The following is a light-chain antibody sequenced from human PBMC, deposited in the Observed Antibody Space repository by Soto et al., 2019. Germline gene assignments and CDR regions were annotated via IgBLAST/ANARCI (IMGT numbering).Light chain of an antibody. Sequence: EIVLTQSPGTLSLSPGEGATLSCRASQSVSSNYLAWYQQKPGQAPRLLIYGASSRATGIPDRFSGSGSGTDFTLTISRLEPEDFAVYYCQQYGSSPGTFGQGTKVDI. CDR3: QQYGSSPGT. CDR2: GAS. J-gene: IGKJ1*01. CDR1: QSVSSNY. V-gene: IGKV3-20*01.